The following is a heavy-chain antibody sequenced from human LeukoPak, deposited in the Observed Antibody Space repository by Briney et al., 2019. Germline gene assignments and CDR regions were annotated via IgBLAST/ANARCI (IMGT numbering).Heavy chain of an antibody. V-gene: IGHV3-21*01. J-gene: IGHJ4*02. CDR2: ISSSSSYI. CDR3: ARDQGCSSTSCTSFDY. D-gene: IGHD2-2*01. Sequence: PGGSLRLSCAASGFTFSSYSMNWVRQAPRKGLEWVSSISSSSSYIYYADSEKGRFTISRDNAKNSLYLQMNSLRAEDPAVYYCARDQGCSSTSCTSFDYWGQGTLVTVSS. CDR1: GFTFSSYS.